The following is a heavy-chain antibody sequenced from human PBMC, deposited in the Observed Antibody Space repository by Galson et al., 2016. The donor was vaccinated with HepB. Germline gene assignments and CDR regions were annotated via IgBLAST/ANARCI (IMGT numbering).Heavy chain of an antibody. CDR1: GDSVSSYY. J-gene: IGHJ4*02. Sequence: TLSLTCTVSGDSVSSYYWSWIRQPPGKGLEWITYMYYSGSAKYNPSLKSRVTISIDTSKNQFSLKLTSVTAADTAVYYCVAGAGWLPDYWGQGTLVTVSS. CDR3: VAGAGWLPDY. D-gene: IGHD5-18*01. V-gene: IGHV4-59*02. CDR2: MYYSGSA.